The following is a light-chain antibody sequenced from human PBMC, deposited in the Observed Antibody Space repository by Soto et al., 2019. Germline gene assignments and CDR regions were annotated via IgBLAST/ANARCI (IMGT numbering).Light chain of an antibody. J-gene: IGLJ2*01. Sequence: QSALTQPPSASGSPGQSVTISCTGTSSDVGGYNYVSWYQQHPGKAPKLMIYEVSKRPSGVPDRFSGSKSGNTASLTVSGLQAEDEADYYCSSYAGINNPHVVFGGGTKLTVL. V-gene: IGLV2-8*01. CDR3: SSYAGINNPHVV. CDR2: EVS. CDR1: SSDVGGYNY.